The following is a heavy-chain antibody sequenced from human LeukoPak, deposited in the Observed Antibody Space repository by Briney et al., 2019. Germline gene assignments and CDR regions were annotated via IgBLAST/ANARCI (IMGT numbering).Heavy chain of an antibody. J-gene: IGHJ4*02. CDR1: GFTFSSYW. CDR2: IKQDGSEK. Sequence: GGSLRLSCAASGFTFSSYWMSWVRQAPGKGREWVANIKQDGSEKYYVDSVKGRFTISRENAKNSLYLQINSLRAEDTAVYYCAREASDSSGPAVDYWGQGTLVTVSS. CDR3: AREASDSSGPAVDY. V-gene: IGHV3-7*01. D-gene: IGHD3-22*01.